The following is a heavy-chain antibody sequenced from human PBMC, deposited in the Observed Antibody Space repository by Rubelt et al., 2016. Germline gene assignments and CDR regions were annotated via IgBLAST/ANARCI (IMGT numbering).Heavy chain of an antibody. D-gene: IGHD6-19*01. J-gene: IGHJ4*02. V-gene: IGHV4-39*07. Sequence: GLEWIGSIYYSGSTYYNPSLKSRVTISVDTSKNQFSLKLSSVTAADTAVYYCARALSGWYSDYWGQGTLVTVSS. CDR3: ARALSGWYSDY. CDR2: IYYSGST.